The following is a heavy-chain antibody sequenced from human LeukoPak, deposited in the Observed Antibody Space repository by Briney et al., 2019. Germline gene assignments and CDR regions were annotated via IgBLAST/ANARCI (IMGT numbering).Heavy chain of an antibody. CDR1: GFYFSNYA. CDR2: IRYDAGNK. D-gene: IGHD2-15*01. J-gene: IGHJ2*01. V-gene: IGHV3-30*02. Sequence: GGSLRLSCAASGFYFSNYAMHWVRQAPGKGLEWLAYIRYDAGNKYYADSVKGRFTISRDNSKNTVYVEMNDLRAEDTAVYYCAKGWRRYFDLWGRGTVVTVSS. CDR3: AKGWRRYFDL.